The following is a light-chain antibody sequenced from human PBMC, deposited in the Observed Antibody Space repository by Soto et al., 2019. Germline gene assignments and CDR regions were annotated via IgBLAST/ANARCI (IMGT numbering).Light chain of an antibody. CDR1: QGISRS. Sequence: DIQMTQSPSSVSASVGDRVTISCQASQGISRSLAWYQQKQGKAPKXLIYAASSLQSGVPSRFSGSGFGTDLTITISSLQPEDAEIYDCQQADTFPITFGQGTRLEIK. J-gene: IGKJ5*01. CDR2: AAS. CDR3: QQADTFPIT. V-gene: IGKV1D-12*01.